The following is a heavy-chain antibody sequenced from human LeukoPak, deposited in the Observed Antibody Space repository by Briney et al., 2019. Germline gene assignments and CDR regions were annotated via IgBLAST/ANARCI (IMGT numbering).Heavy chain of an antibody. CDR3: ATQPTVTTRQGYYYYGMDV. J-gene: IGHJ6*02. V-gene: IGHV1-46*01. Sequence: ASVKVSCKASGYTFTSYYMHWVRQAPGQGLEWMGIINPSGGSTSYAQKFQGRVTMTRDTSTSTVYMELSSLRSEDTAVYYCATQPTVTTRQGYYYYGMDVWGQGTTVTVS. CDR1: GYTFTSYY. CDR2: INPSGGST. D-gene: IGHD4-17*01.